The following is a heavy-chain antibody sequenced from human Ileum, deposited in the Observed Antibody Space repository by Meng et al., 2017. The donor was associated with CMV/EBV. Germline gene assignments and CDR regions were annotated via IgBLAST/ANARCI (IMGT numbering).Heavy chain of an antibody. J-gene: IGHJ6*02. CDR2: INPNNGAT. Sequence: SVKVSCKASGYTLSVYYIHWVRQAPGQGLEWLGWINPNNGATAYAEKFQSRVTLTRDTSIDTAYMELSRLTSDDTAVYYCARGATTTLFHYYKEMDVWGQGTMVTVSS. CDR3: ARGATTTLFHYYKEMDV. V-gene: IGHV1-2*02. D-gene: IGHD1-14*01. CDR1: GYTLSVYY.